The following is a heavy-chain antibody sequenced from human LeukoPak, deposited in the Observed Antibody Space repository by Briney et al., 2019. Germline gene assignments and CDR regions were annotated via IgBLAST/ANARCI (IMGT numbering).Heavy chain of an antibody. V-gene: IGHV3-30*02. J-gene: IGHJ4*02. Sequence: GGSPRLSCAASGFTFSNYGIQWVRQAPGKGLEWVAFIRYDGSSKYYADSVKGRFTISRDNSKNTLYLQMNSLRAEDTAVYYCAKEATGASRWGQGTLVTVSS. CDR3: AKEATGASR. CDR1: GFTFSNYG. CDR2: IRYDGSSK. D-gene: IGHD1-26*01.